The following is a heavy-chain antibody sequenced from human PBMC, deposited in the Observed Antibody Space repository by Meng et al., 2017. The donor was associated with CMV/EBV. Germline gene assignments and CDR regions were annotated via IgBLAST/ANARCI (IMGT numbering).Heavy chain of an antibody. J-gene: IGHJ4*02. Sequence: GESLKTSCAASGFTSSSYWMHWVRQAPGKGLVWVSRINSDGSSTSYADSVKGRFTISRDDSKNTLYLQMNSLKTEDTAVYYCTTEIGFIAAAGTSLSLLDYWGQGTLVTVSS. CDR1: GFTSSSYW. CDR3: TTEIGFIAAAGTSLSLLDY. D-gene: IGHD6-13*01. CDR2: INSDGSST. V-gene: IGHV3-74*01.